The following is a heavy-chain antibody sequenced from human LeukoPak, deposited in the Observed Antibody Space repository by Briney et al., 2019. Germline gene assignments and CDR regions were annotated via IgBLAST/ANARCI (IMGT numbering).Heavy chain of an antibody. D-gene: IGHD1-26*01. Sequence: PGGSLRLSCAASGFTFSTYWMSWVRQAPGKGLEWVANIKQDGSDQYYVDSVRGRFTIPRDNAQNSLTLQMNSLRAEDTAVYYCARERSGTNKVGYFQHWGQGTLVTVSS. J-gene: IGHJ1*01. CDR2: IKQDGSDQ. CDR1: GFTFSTYW. V-gene: IGHV3-7*01. CDR3: ARERSGTNKVGYFQH.